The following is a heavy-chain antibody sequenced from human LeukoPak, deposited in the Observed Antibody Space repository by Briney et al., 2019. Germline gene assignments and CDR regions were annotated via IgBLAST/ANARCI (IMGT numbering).Heavy chain of an antibody. J-gene: IGHJ4*02. D-gene: IGHD3-10*01. CDR2: ISSSNSYI. CDR3: ASTSRITMVRQNDY. Sequence: GGSLRLSCAASGFTFSSYSMNWVRQAPGKGLEWVSSISSSNSYIYYADSVKGRFTISRDNAKNSLYLQMNSLRAEDTAVYYCASTSRITMVRQNDYWGQGTLVTVSS. V-gene: IGHV3-21*01. CDR1: GFTFSSYS.